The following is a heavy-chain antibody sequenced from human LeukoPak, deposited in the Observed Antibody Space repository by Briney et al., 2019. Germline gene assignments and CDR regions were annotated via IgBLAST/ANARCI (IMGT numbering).Heavy chain of an antibody. D-gene: IGHD6-13*01. CDR2: IYYSGST. CDR1: GGSTSSYY. V-gene: IGHV4-59*01. Sequence: PSETLSLTCTVSGGSTSSYYWSWIRQPPGKGLEWIGYIYYSGSTNYNPSLKSRVTISVDTSKNQFSLKLSSVTAADTAVYYCARTAIAAAGTGRSASFDYWGQGTLVTVSS. CDR3: ARTAIAAAGTGRSASFDY. J-gene: IGHJ4*02.